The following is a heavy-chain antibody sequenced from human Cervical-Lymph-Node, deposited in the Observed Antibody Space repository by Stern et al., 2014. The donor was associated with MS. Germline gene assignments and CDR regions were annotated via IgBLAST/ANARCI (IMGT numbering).Heavy chain of an antibody. V-gene: IGHV3-48*02. CDR1: GFTFSTYS. J-gene: IGHJ4*02. CDR3: ARDARHTGTEFDN. CDR2: ISSSGTSI. Sequence: EVQLVESGGGLVQPGGSLRLSCAASGFTFSTYSMNWVRQAPGKGLEWVSYISSSGTSIHYADSVKGRFTISRDNAKNSVFLQVNSLRDEDTAVYYCARDARHTGTEFDNWGQGTLVTVSS. D-gene: IGHD1-14*01.